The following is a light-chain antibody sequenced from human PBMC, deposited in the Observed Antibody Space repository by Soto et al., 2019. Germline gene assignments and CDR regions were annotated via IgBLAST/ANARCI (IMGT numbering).Light chain of an antibody. CDR1: QSVSNR. Sequence: EIVLTQSPATLSSSPGQRVTLSCGASQSVSNRLAWYQQRPGLAPRLLIYDASTWATGIPDRFSGSGSGRDFTLTISRLEPEDSAMYYCQQYAGSPLTFGGGTKVEIK. V-gene: IGKV3D-20*01. CDR3: QQYAGSPLT. CDR2: DAS. J-gene: IGKJ4*01.